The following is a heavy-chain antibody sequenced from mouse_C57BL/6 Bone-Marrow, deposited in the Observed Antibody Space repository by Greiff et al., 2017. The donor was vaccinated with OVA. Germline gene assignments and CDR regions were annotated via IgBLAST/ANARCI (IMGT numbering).Heavy chain of an antibody. CDR3: ARDEAYYYGSSPYWYFDV. Sequence: QVQLQQSDAELVKPGASVKISCKVSGYTFTDPTIHWMKQRPEQGLEWIGYIYPRDGSTKYNEKFKGKATLTADKSSSTAYMQLNSLTSEDSAVYFCARDEAYYYGSSPYWYFDVWGTGTTVTVSS. CDR2: IYPRDGST. CDR1: GYTFTDPT. D-gene: IGHD1-1*01. J-gene: IGHJ1*03. V-gene: IGHV1-78*01.